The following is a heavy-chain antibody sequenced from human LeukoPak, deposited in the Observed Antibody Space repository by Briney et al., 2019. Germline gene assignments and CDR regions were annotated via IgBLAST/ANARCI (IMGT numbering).Heavy chain of an antibody. D-gene: IGHD4-17*01. CDR3: ARDLRIYGDYAGLYGMDV. V-gene: IGHV3-21*01. Sequence: GGSLRLSCAASGFTFSSYSMNWVRQAPGKGLEWVSSISSSSSSYIYYADSVKGRFTISRDNAKNSLYLQMNSLRAEDTAVYYCARDLRIYGDYAGLYGMDVWGQGTTVTVSS. CDR2: ISSSSSSYI. J-gene: IGHJ6*02. CDR1: GFTFSSYS.